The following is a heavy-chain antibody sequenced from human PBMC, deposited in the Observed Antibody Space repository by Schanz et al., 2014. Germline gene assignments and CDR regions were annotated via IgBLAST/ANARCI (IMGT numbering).Heavy chain of an antibody. D-gene: IGHD1-26*01. CDR3: ARNRGSGGQNWYFDL. CDR2: ISSRSSHI. V-gene: IGHV3-21*02. CDR1: GFTASSHS. J-gene: IGHJ2*01. Sequence: EVQLVESGGGLVKPGGSLRLSCGVSGFTASSHSMNWVRQAPGKGLEWVSSISSRSSHIYYADSVKGRFTVSRDNAKRSLFLQMNSLRADDTAVYYCARNRGSGGQNWYFDLWGRGTLVTVSS.